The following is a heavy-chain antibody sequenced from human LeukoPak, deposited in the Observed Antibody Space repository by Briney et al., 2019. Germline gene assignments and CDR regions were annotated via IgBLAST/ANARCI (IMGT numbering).Heavy chain of an antibody. J-gene: IGHJ4*02. Sequence: SETLSLTCTVSGGSISSDYWSWIRQPPGKGLEWIGYISYSGSTNYNPSLKSRVTISVDTSKNQFSLKLSSVTAADTAVYYCARARIAAAGAFDYWGQGTLVTVSP. CDR3: ARARIAAAGAFDY. V-gene: IGHV4-59*12. CDR2: ISYSGST. CDR1: GGSISSDY. D-gene: IGHD6-13*01.